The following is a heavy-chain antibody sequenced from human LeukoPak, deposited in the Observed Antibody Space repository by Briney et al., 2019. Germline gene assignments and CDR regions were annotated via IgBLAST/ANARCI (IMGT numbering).Heavy chain of an antibody. D-gene: IGHD2-8*01. CDR1: GGSISSSSYY. J-gene: IGHJ4*02. CDR3: ATILVLMVYAPNPTLFDY. Sequence: SETLSLACTVSGGSISSSSYYWGWIRQPPGKGLEWIGSIYYSGSTYYNPSLKSRVTISVDTSKNQFSLKRSSVTAADTAVYYCATILVLMVYAPNPTLFDYWGQGTLVTVSS. CDR2: IYYSGST. V-gene: IGHV4-39*01.